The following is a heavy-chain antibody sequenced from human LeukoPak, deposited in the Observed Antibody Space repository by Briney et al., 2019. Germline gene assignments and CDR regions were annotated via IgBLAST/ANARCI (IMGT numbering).Heavy chain of an antibody. CDR1: GCTFSSYA. CDR3: ARDLTAWLSGYSGYRPFGY. J-gene: IGHJ4*02. Sequence: GASVKVSCKSSGCTFSSYAISWVRQAPGQGLEWMGRIIPILGIANYAQKFQGRVTITADKSTSTAYMELSSLRSEDTAVYYCARDLTAWLSGYSGYRPFGYWGQGTLVTVSS. CDR2: IIPILGIA. D-gene: IGHD5-12*01. V-gene: IGHV1-69*04.